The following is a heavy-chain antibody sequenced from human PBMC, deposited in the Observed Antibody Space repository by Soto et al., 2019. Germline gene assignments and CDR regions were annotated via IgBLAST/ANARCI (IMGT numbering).Heavy chain of an antibody. Sequence: QVQLQESGPGLVKPSETLSLTCTVSGGSISSYYWSWIRQPPGKGLEWIGYIYYSGSTNYTPSLLPPVPISLDTSKYQSSLRLSSVTASDTSLYYCAKRYSGTGDDNWFDPWGQGTLVTVSS. CDR2: IYYSGST. V-gene: IGHV4-59*08. CDR1: GGSISSYY. CDR3: AKRYSGTGDDNWFDP. D-gene: IGHD1-26*01. J-gene: IGHJ5*02.